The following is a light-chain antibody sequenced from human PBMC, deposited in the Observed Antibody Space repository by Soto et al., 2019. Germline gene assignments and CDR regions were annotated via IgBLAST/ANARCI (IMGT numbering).Light chain of an antibody. J-gene: IGLJ2*01. Sequence: QSALTQPPSASGSPGQSVTISCTGTSSDVGRYNYVSWYQQHPGKAPKLMIYEVSKRPSGVPDRFSGSKSGNTASLTVSGLHAEDEADYYCNSYAASNNLLFGGGTKLTVL. CDR2: EVS. CDR3: NSYAASNNLL. CDR1: SSDVGRYNY. V-gene: IGLV2-8*01.